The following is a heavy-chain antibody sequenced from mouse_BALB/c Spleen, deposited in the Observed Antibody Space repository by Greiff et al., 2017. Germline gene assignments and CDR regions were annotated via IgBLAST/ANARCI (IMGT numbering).Heavy chain of an antibody. J-gene: IGHJ1*01. V-gene: IGHV1-7*01. CDR2: INPSTGYT. D-gene: IGHD1-2*01. CDR1: GYTFTSYW. CDR3: ARSGATAYYWYFDV. Sequence: VMLVESGAELAKPGASVKMSCKASGYTFTSYWMHWVKQRPGQGLEWIGYINPSTGYTEYNQKFKDKATLTADKSSSTAYMQLSSLTSEDSAVYYCARSGATAYYWYFDVWGAGTTVTVSS.